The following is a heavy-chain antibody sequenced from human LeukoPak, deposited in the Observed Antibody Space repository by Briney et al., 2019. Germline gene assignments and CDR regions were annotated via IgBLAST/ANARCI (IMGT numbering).Heavy chain of an antibody. J-gene: IGHJ5*02. CDR3: TKKRTTSVTDWFDP. CDR1: GFTFSSYA. Sequence: GGSLRLSCTASGFTFSSYAMTWVRQAPGKGLECVSVISGIGTTTYYADSVKGRFTITRDNSKNTLFLQMNSLRVEDTATYYCTKKRTTSVTDWFDPWGQGTLVTVSS. CDR2: ISGIGTTT. V-gene: IGHV3-23*01. D-gene: IGHD4-17*01.